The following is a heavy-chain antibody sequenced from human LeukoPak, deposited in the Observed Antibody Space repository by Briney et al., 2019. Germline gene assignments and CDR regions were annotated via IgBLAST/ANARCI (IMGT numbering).Heavy chain of an antibody. J-gene: IGHJ4*02. Sequence: PETLSLTCAVYGGSFSGYYWSWIRQPPGKGLEWIGEINHSGSTNYNPSLKSRVTISVDTSKNQFSLKLSSVTAADTAVYYCARDPYYDKGIDYWGQGTLVTVSS. CDR1: GGSFSGYY. CDR2: INHSGST. V-gene: IGHV4-34*01. D-gene: IGHD3-22*01. CDR3: ARDPYYDKGIDY.